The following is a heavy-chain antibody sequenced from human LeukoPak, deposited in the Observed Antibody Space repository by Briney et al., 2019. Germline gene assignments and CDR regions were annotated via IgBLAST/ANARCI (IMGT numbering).Heavy chain of an antibody. Sequence: GGSLRLFCAASGFTFCNFWMSWGRPAPGKGLEWVANIKQDGSEKYYADSVKGRFTISRDNAKNTLYLQMNSLRAEDTAVYYCAKDRRAGSYDYWGQGTLVTVSS. CDR3: AKDRRAGSYDY. V-gene: IGHV3-7*03. CDR1: GFTFCNFW. D-gene: IGHD3-10*01. J-gene: IGHJ4*02. CDR2: IKQDGSEK.